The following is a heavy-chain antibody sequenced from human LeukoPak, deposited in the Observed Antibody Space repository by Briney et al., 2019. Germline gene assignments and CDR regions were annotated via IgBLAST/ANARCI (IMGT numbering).Heavy chain of an antibody. CDR2: INPNSGGT. CDR1: GYTFTGYY. Sequence: ASVKVSCKASGYTFTGYYMHWVRQAPGQGLEWMGWINPNSGGTNYAQKFQGRVTMTRDTSISTAYMELSRLRSDDTAVYYCARGATSSGYYLAGASDIWGQGTMVTVSS. V-gene: IGHV1-2*02. J-gene: IGHJ3*02. D-gene: IGHD3-22*01. CDR3: ARGATSSGYYLAGASDI.